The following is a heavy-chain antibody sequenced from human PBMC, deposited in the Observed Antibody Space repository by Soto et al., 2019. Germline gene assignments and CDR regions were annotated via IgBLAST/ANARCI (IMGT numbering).Heavy chain of an antibody. CDR1: GFTFSSYS. D-gene: IGHD3-10*01. Sequence: GESLKISCAASGFTFSSYSMNWVRQAPGKGLEWVSSISSSSSYIYYADSVKGRFTISRDNAKNSLYLQMNSLRAEDTAVYYCARVTGGLWFGENYMDVWGKGTTVTVSS. CDR3: ARVTGGLWFGENYMDV. CDR2: ISSSSSYI. V-gene: IGHV3-21*01. J-gene: IGHJ6*03.